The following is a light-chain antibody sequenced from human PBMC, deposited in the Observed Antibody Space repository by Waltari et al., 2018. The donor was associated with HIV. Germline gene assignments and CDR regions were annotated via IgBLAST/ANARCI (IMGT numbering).Light chain of an antibody. Sequence: QSVLTQPPSVSGAPGQRVTIACTGGSSNIGAGYDVHWYRKFPGTAPKLLIYDTKERPSGVPDLFSGPKSGTSASLAITCLQAEDEADYYCQSFDSSLSAVIFGGGTKLTVL. J-gene: IGLJ2*01. CDR1: SSNIGAGYD. V-gene: IGLV1-40*01. CDR2: DTK. CDR3: QSFDSSLSAVI.